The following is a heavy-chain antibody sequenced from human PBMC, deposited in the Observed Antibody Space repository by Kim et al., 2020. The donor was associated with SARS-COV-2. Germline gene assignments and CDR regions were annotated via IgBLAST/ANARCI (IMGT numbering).Heavy chain of an antibody. Sequence: GESLKISCKSSGYSFTTYWIGWVRQMPGKGLEWMGIIYPGDSDTRYSPSFQGQVTISADKSITTAYLQWSSLKASDTAIYYCARHGDNSLDYWGQGTLVTVSS. CDR3: ARHGDNSLDY. J-gene: IGHJ4*02. CDR1: GYSFTTYW. V-gene: IGHV5-51*01. D-gene: IGHD1-20*01. CDR2: IYPGDSDT.